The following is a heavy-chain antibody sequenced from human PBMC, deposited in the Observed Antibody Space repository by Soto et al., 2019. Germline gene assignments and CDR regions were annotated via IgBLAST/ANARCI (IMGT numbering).Heavy chain of an antibody. V-gene: IGHV3-48*02. J-gene: IGHJ4*02. Sequence: EVQLVESGGGLVQPGGSMRLSCVASGFYFSNYNMNWVRQAPGKGLEWVSYITDSSDTVHYADSVRGRFTISRDNAESSLYLQMNSLRDEDTAVYFCARDFGHGYYLDYWGRGTLVNVSS. CDR3: ARDFGHGYYLDY. CDR2: ITDSSDTV. CDR1: GFYFSNYN. D-gene: IGHD3-3*01.